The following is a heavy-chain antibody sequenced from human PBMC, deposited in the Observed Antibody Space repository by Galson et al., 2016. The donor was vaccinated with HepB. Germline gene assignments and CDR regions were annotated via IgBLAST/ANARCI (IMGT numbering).Heavy chain of an antibody. Sequence: SLRLSCAASGFSFNNYAMHWVRQAPGKGLEWVAVISYDGHHEYYADSVKGRFSISRDKSKKTLFLQMNSLRPEDTAVFYCARDPSSHAGYGGSPFDFWGQGTLVTVSS. CDR2: ISYDGHHE. CDR3: ARDPSSHAGYGGSPFDF. CDR1: GFSFNNYA. V-gene: IGHV3-30*04. D-gene: IGHD1-26*01. J-gene: IGHJ4*02.